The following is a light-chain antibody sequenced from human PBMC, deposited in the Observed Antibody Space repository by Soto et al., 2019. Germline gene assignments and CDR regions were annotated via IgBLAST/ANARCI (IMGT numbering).Light chain of an antibody. CDR1: ETVNSN. CDR3: QQYNNWPRAS. V-gene: IGKV3-15*01. CDR2: RAS. Sequence: ETVMTQSPAVLSVSPGDRVTLSCSASETVNSNLVWYQQKPGQAPRLIIFRASTRATGLPARFSGSGSGTEFNLTIRRLQSEDSAVYYCQQYNNWPRASFGGGTKVQIK. J-gene: IGKJ4*01.